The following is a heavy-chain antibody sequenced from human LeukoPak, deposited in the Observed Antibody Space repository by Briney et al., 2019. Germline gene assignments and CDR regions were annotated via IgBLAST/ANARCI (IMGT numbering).Heavy chain of an antibody. J-gene: IGHJ4*02. CDR3: TRAFLRGEYYFDY. CDR2: IRSKAYGGTT. CDR1: GFTFGDYA. Sequence: PGGSLRLSCTASGFTFGDYAMSWVRQAPGKGLEWVGFIRSKAYGGTTEYAASVKGRFTISRDDSKSIAYLQMNSLKTEDTAVYYCTRAFLRGEYYFDYWGQGTLVTVSS. V-gene: IGHV3-49*04. D-gene: IGHD2/OR15-2a*01.